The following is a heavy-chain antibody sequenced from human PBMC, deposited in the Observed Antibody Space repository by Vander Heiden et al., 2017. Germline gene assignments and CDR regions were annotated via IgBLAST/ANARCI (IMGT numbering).Heavy chain of an antibody. Sequence: QLHLQESGPGLVKPSETLSLTCTLSGDSISGNSYYWGWIRQRPGKGLEWIVSLHYSGTTFYNPSLKSRVTISADTSNSQFSLKLSSVSAADMAVYYCARHDRGSNRAGSFDHWGQGTLVTVSS. J-gene: IGHJ4*02. CDR2: LHYSGTT. CDR3: ARHDRGSNRAGSFDH. V-gene: IGHV4-39*01. D-gene: IGHD1-26*01. CDR1: GDSISGNSYY.